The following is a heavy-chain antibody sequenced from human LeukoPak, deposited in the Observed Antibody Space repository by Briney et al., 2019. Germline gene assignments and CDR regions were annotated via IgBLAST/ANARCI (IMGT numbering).Heavy chain of an antibody. V-gene: IGHV3-21*01. Sequence: PGGSLRLSCAASGFTFSSYSMNWVRQAPGKGLEWVSSISSSSSYIYYADSVKGRFTISRDNAKNSLYLQMNSLRAEDTAVYYCARALTGYYAVGYWGQGTPVTVSS. J-gene: IGHJ4*02. CDR1: GFTFSSYS. CDR2: ISSSSSYI. CDR3: ARALTGYYAVGY. D-gene: IGHD3-9*01.